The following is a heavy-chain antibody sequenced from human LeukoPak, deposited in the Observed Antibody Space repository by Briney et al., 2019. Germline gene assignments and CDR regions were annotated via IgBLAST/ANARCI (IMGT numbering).Heavy chain of an antibody. CDR1: GGSISSYY. CDR2: IYYSGSI. Sequence: SETLSLTCTVSGGSISSYYWSWIRQPPGKGLEWIGYIYYSGSINYNPSLKSRVTISVDTSKNQFSLKLSSVTAADTAVYYCARARGTVAIDYWGQGTLVTVSS. V-gene: IGHV4-59*01. D-gene: IGHD5-12*01. J-gene: IGHJ4*02. CDR3: ARARGTVAIDY.